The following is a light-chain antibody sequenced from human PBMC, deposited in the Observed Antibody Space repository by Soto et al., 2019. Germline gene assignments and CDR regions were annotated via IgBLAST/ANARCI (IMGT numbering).Light chain of an antibody. J-gene: IGLJ3*02. V-gene: IGLV2-14*01. CDR2: EVT. CDR1: SSDVGYYNY. Sequence: QSALTQPASVSGSPGQSITISCTGTSSDVGYYNYVTWLQQHPGQAPKLMIYEVTNRPPGVSNRFSGSKSGNTASLTISGLQAEDEADYYCSSYTTSTTRVFGGGTKLTVL. CDR3: SSYTTSTTRV.